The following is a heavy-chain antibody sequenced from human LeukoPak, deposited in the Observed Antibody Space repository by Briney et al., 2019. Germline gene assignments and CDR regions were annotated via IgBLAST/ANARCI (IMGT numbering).Heavy chain of an antibody. CDR3: ARGRDGYTSNWFDP. CDR1: GGSFSGYY. Sequence: KPSETLSLTCAVYGGSFSGYYWSWIRQPPGKGLEWIGEMNHSGSTNYNPSLKSRVTISVDTSKNQFSLKLSSVTAADTAVYYCARGRDGYTSNWFDPWGQGTLVTVSS. CDR2: MNHSGST. V-gene: IGHV4-34*01. D-gene: IGHD5-24*01. J-gene: IGHJ5*02.